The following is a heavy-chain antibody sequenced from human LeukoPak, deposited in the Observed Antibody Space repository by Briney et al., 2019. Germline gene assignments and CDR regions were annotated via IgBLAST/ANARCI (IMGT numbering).Heavy chain of an antibody. J-gene: IGHJ4*02. Sequence: AASVKVSCKASGYTFTGYYMHWVRQAPGQGLEWMGWINPNSGGTNYAQKFQGRVTMTRDTSISTAYMELSRLRSDDTAVYYCASFCRFGEIRCVDYWGQGTLVTVSS. CDR2: INPNSGGT. V-gene: IGHV1-2*02. CDR3: ASFCRFGEIRCVDY. D-gene: IGHD3-10*01. CDR1: GYTFTGYY.